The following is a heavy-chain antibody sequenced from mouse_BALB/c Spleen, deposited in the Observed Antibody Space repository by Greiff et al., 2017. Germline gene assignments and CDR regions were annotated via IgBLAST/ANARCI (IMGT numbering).Heavy chain of an antibody. CDR1: GFTFTDYY. V-gene: IGHV7-3*02. CDR2: IRNKANGYTT. CDR3: ARDNCGYDVGYAMDY. J-gene: IGHJ4*01. D-gene: IGHD2-2*01. Sequence: EVKLVESGGGLVQPGGSLRLSCATSGFTFTDYYMSWVRQPPGKALEWLGFIRNKANGYTTEYSASVKGRFTISRVNSQSILYLQMNTLRAEDSATDDCARDNCGYDVGYAMDYWGQGTSVTVSA.